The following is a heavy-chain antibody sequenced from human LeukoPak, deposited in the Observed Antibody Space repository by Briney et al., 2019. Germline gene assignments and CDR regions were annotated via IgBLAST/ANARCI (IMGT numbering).Heavy chain of an antibody. V-gene: IGHV3-7*01. CDR2: IKQDGSEK. J-gene: IGHJ4*02. CDR3: ARGRPFDY. Sequence: GGSLRLSCAASGFTFDDYAMHWVRQAPGKGLEWVANIKQDGSEKYYVDSVKGRFTISRDNAKNSLYLQMNSLRAEDTAVYYCARGRPFDYWGQGTLVTVSS. CDR1: GFTFDDYA.